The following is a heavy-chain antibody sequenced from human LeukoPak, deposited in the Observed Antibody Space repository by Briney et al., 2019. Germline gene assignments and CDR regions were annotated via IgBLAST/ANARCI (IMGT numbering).Heavy chain of an antibody. J-gene: IGHJ4*02. Sequence: GGSLRLSCAASGFTFSSYGMHWVRQAPGKGLEWVAFIRYDGSNKYYADSVKGRFTISRDNSKNTLYLQMNSLRAEDTAVFYCAKEVEKGRDSYYDFWSDPVLFDYWGQGTLVTVSS. CDR1: GFTFSSYG. CDR3: AKEVEKGRDSYYDFWSDPVLFDY. D-gene: IGHD3-3*01. CDR2: IRYDGSNK. V-gene: IGHV3-30*02.